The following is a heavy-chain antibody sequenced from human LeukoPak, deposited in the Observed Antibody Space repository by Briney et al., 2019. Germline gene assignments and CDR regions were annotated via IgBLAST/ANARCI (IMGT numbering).Heavy chain of an antibody. V-gene: IGHV4-4*07. Sequence: SETLSLTCTVSGGSINSYYWSWIRQPAGKGLEWIGRIYTSGSTNYNPSLKSRVTMSVDTSKNQFSLKLSSVTAADTAVYYCARGGEWEPFDYWGQVTLVTVSS. CDR3: ARGGEWEPFDY. CDR2: IYTSGST. J-gene: IGHJ4*02. CDR1: GGSINSYY. D-gene: IGHD1-26*01.